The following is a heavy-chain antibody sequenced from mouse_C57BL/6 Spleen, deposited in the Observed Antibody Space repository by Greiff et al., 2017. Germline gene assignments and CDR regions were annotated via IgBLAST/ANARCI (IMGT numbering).Heavy chain of an antibody. J-gene: IGHJ2*01. CDR3: ASGDEGRYFDY. V-gene: IGHV1-82*01. CDR2: IYPGDGDT. Sequence: QVQLQQSGPELVKPGASVKISCKASGYAFSSSWMNWVKQRPGKGLEWIGRIYPGDGDTNYNGKFKGKATLTADKSSSTAYMQLSSLTSEDSAVYCCASGDEGRYFDYWGQGTTLTVSS. CDR1: GYAFSSSW. D-gene: IGHD3-3*01.